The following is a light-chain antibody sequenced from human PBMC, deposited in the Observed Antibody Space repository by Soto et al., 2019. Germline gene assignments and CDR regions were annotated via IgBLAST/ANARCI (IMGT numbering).Light chain of an antibody. CDR1: QSVSSN. CDR3: QQYNNWPPWT. CDR2: GAS. J-gene: IGKJ1*01. V-gene: IGKV3-15*01. Sequence: EIVMTQSPATLSVSPGERATLSCRGSQSVSSNLAWYQQKPGQAPRLLIYGASTRATGIPARFSGSGSGTEFTLTISSLQSEDFAVYYCQQYNNWPPWTSGQGTKVEIK.